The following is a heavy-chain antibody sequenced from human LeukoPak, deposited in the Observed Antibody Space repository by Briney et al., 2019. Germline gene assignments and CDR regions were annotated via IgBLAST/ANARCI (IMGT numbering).Heavy chain of an antibody. D-gene: IGHD3-22*01. Sequence: TTSETLSLTCVVYGGSFSGYFWSWIRQPPGKGLEWIGEITPSGSTNYNPSLKSRVSISIDTSKKKLSLRLTSVTAADSAVYYCASSFYYDSRDYWGRGTLVTVSS. CDR2: ITPSGST. CDR3: ASSFYYDSRDY. J-gene: IGHJ4*02. V-gene: IGHV4-34*01. CDR1: GGSFSGYF.